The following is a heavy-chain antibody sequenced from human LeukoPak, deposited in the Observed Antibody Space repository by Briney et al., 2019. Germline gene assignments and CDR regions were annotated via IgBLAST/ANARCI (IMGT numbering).Heavy chain of an antibody. D-gene: IGHD3-10*01. CDR2: IRYDGINK. J-gene: IGHJ4*02. CDR3: AKGGDYYGSGNYWYFFDY. Sequence: GGSLRLSCVASGFTFDDYGMSWVRQAPGKGLEWVTFIRYDGINKYYGDSVKGRFTISRDNSKNTLSLQRNSLRAEDTAVYYCAKGGDYYGSGNYWYFFDYWGQGTLVTVSS. CDR1: GFTFDDYG. V-gene: IGHV3-30*02.